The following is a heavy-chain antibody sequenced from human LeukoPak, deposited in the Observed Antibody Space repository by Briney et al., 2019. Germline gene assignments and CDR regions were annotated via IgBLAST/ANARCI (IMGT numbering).Heavy chain of an antibody. J-gene: IGHJ4*02. CDR1: GYSFTNYW. V-gene: IGHV5-51*03. Sequence: EPGESLKISCQGSGYSFTNYWIVWVRQMPGQGLEYMGIIHPGDSNTKYSPSFEGQVIISADKSISTAYLQWSSLKASDSAIHYCARRRGDTVAGPDYWGQGTLVTVSS. D-gene: IGHD6-19*01. CDR3: ARRRGDTVAGPDY. CDR2: IHPGDSNT.